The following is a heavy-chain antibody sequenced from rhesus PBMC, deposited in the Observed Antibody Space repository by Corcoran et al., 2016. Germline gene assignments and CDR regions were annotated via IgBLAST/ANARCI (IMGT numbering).Heavy chain of an antibody. CDR3: ASLRGY. V-gene: IGHV4-65*01. CDR1: GGSVSSSNW. Sequence: QVQLQESGPGLVKPSETLSLTCAVSGGSVSSSNWWSWIRQPPGKGLEWIGYISGSSGSTYYHPSLQSRVTISPDTSKSQFSLKLSSVTAADTAVYYCASLRGYWGQGVLVTVSS. D-gene: IGHD4-29*01. J-gene: IGHJ4*01. CDR2: ISGSSGST.